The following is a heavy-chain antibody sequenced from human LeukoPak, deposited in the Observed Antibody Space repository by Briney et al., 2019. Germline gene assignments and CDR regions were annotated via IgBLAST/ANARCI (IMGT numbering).Heavy chain of an antibody. D-gene: IGHD1-26*01. CDR1: GGSINNYY. CDR2: ISTLGST. V-gene: IGHV4-4*07. J-gene: IGHJ4*02. CDR3: ARVAQYLVGASSTAFFEY. Sequence: RPSETLSLTCSVSGGSINNYYWTWIRQPAGKGLEWIGHISTLGSTNYNPSLKSRVSMPVDTSNYHFSLKLTFVTAADTAIYYCARVAQYLVGASSTAFFEYWGQGTLVTVSS.